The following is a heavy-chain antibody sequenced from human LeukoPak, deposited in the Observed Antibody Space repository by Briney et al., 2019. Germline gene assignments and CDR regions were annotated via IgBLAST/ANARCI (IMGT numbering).Heavy chain of an antibody. Sequence: GASVKVSCKASGYTFTSCYMHWVRQAPGQGLEWMGMFNPSSSDTNYAQRFQGRVTLIRDTSTTTVYMNLSGPRPEDTAVYYCARGRTVTNDFDLWGRGTLLTVSS. V-gene: IGHV1-46*01. CDR1: GYTFTSCY. J-gene: IGHJ2*01. CDR3: ARGRTVTNDFDL. D-gene: IGHD4-17*01. CDR2: FNPSSSDT.